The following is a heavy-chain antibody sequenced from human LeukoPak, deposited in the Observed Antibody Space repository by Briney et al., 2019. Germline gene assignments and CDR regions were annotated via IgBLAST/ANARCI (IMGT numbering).Heavy chain of an antibody. CDR3: ARVTPFLAYCGGDCYSFDY. Sequence: SETLSLTCTVSGGSISSYYWSWIRQPPGKGLEWIGYIYYSGSTNYNPSLKSRVTISVDTSKNQFSLKLSSVTAADTAVYYCARVTPFLAYCGGDCYSFDYWGQGTLVTVSS. J-gene: IGHJ4*02. D-gene: IGHD2-21*02. CDR2: IYYSGST. V-gene: IGHV4-59*01. CDR1: GGSISSYY.